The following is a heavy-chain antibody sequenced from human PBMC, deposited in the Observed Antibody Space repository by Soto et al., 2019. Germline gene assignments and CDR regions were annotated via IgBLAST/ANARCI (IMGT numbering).Heavy chain of an antibody. V-gene: IGHV3-23*01. CDR1: GFTFSRHG. CDR3: AKVDVSTAGSFDY. D-gene: IGHD6-13*01. CDR2: INPSGDST. J-gene: IGHJ4*02. Sequence: HPGGSLRLSCVASGFTFSRHGLSWVRQAPGKGLEWVSTINPSGDSTFYADSVKGRFTISRDNPKNTVYLQMNSLSVGDTAVHLCAKVDVSTAGSFDYWGQGALVTVSS.